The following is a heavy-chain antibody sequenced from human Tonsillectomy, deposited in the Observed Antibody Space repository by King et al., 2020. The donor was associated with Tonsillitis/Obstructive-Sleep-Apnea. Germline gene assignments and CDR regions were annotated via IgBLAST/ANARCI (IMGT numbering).Heavy chain of an antibody. CDR3: AKVRRSSGVSYYGMDV. Sequence: DVKLVESGGGLVQPGGSLRLSCEASGFNFNNFAVSWVRQAPGKGLEWVSSISGSGGGTYYTHSVDGRFTVSRDNSRNTVYLQMNSLRVEDTAVYHCAKVRRSSGVSYYGMDVWGQGTTVTVSS. CDR1: GFNFNNFA. J-gene: IGHJ6*02. CDR2: ISGSGGGT. D-gene: IGHD6-19*01. V-gene: IGHV3-23*04.